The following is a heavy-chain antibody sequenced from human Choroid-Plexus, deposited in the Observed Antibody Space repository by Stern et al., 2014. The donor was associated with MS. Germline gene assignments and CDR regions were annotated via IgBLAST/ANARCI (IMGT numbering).Heavy chain of an antibody. CDR3: AKDRQYLTFFFDF. CDR2: ISYDGSK. V-gene: IGHV3-30*18. J-gene: IGHJ4*02. Sequence: VQLVQSGGGVVQPGRPLRLSCATSGLSFSSFGMHWVRQAPGKGLEGVALISYDGSKDYSDSVKGRFAISRDNSKNTLYLQMNSLRAEDTAVYYCAKDRQYLTFFFDFWVQGSLVTVSS. CDR1: GLSFSSFG. D-gene: IGHD2/OR15-2a*01.